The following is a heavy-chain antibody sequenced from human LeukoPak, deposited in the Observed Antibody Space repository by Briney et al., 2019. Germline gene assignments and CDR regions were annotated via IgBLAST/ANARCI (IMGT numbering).Heavy chain of an antibody. D-gene: IGHD3-22*01. J-gene: IGHJ4*02. CDR2: MYLSGTT. CDR3: AGLVGRYSSGLFYYYFDY. V-gene: IGHV4-4*02. CDR1: GDSINSLDL. Sequence: PSETLSLTCTVSGDSINSLDLWSWVRQPPGKGLEWIGEMYLSGTTHSNPSVKSRVTISIDKSKNQFFLNLSSVTAADTAVYYCAGLVGRYSSGLFYYYFDYWGQGTLVTVSS.